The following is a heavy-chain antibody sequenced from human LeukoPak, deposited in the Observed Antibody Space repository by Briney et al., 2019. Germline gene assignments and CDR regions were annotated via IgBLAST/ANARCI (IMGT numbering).Heavy chain of an antibody. CDR3: ARRPLGYCSSTSCYELDY. D-gene: IGHD2-2*01. V-gene: IGHV1-18*01. J-gene: IGHJ4*02. Sequence: ASVKVSCKASGYTFTSYGISWVRQAPGQGLEWMEWISAYNGNTNYAQKLQGRVTMTTDTSTSTAYMELRSLRSEDTAVYYCARRPLGYCSSTSCYELDYWGQGTLVTVSS. CDR2: ISAYNGNT. CDR1: GYTFTSYG.